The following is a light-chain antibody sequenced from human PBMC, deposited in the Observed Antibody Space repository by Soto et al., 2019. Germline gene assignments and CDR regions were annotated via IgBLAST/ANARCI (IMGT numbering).Light chain of an antibody. CDR3: QQYNNWPRT. CDR1: QSVSSN. J-gene: IGKJ1*01. CDR2: GAS. Sequence: EIVMTQSPATLSVSPGERATLSCRASQSVSSNLAWYQQKPGQAPRLLIYGASTRATGIPATFSGSGSGTEFNLTISSLQSEDFVVYYCQQYNNWPRTFGQGTKVEIK. V-gene: IGKV3-15*01.